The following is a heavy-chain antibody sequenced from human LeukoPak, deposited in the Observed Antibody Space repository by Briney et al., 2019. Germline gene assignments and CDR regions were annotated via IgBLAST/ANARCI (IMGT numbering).Heavy chain of an antibody. CDR2: IDPSDSYT. J-gene: IGHJ2*01. V-gene: IGHV5-10-1*01. Sequence: GESLKISCKGSGYSFTSYWISWVRQMPGKGLEWMGRIDPSDSYTNYSPSFQGHVTISADKSISTAYLQWSSLKASDTAMYYCARHSYAPDYGDYNDWYFDLWGRGTLVTVSS. D-gene: IGHD4-17*01. CDR1: GYSFTSYW. CDR3: ARHSYAPDYGDYNDWYFDL.